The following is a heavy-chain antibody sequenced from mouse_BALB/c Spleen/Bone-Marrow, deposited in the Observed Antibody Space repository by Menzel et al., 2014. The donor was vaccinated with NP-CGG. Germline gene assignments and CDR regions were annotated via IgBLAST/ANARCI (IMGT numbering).Heavy chain of an antibody. Sequence: VQLQQSGPSLVKPSQTLFLTCSVTGDSIASGYWNWIRKFPGNKLEYMGYISYSGSTYYNPSLKSRISISRDISKNQYYLQLNSVTTEDTATYYCARDSSGGILAMDYWGQGTSVTVSS. J-gene: IGHJ4*01. D-gene: IGHD3-2*01. V-gene: IGHV3-8*02. CDR1: GDSIASGY. CDR2: ISYSGST. CDR3: ARDSSGGILAMDY.